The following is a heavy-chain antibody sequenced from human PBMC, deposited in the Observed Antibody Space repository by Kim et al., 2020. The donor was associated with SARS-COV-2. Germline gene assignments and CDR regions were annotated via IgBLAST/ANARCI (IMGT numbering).Heavy chain of an antibody. CDR2: INWNSRST. CDR1: GFTFDDFA. Sequence: SLRLSCVASGFTFDDFAMHWVRQIPGKGLEWVSGINWNSRSTGYADSVKGRFTISRENAKNSLYLEMKSLRAEDTALYYCAKEPYDIVTGYYYFDYWG. J-gene: IGHJ4*01. V-gene: IGHV3-9*01. D-gene: IGHD3-9*01. CDR3: AKEPYDIVTGYYYFDY.